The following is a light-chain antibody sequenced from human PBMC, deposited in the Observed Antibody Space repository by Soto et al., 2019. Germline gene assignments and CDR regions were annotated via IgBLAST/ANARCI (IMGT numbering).Light chain of an antibody. CDR2: AAS. V-gene: IGKV1-39*01. CDR3: QQSYTTPFT. Sequence: DIQMTQSPSSLSASVGDRVTITCRASQSISSYLNWYRQKPGKAPELLIYAASSLQSGVPSVFSASGSGTNFTLTISSLQPDDFATYYCQQSYTTPFTFGPGTKGDIK. CDR1: QSISSY. J-gene: IGKJ3*01.